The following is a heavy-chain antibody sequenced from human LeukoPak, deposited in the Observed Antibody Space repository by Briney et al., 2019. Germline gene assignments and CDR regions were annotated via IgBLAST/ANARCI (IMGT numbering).Heavy chain of an antibody. CDR1: GFTFSDYY. J-gene: IGHJ4*02. D-gene: IGHD5-18*01. Sequence: GGSLRLSCAASGFTFSDYYMGWIRQAPGKGLEWVSYISSSGSTIYYADSVKGRFTISRDNAKNSLYLQMNSLRAEDTAVYYCARALIQLWLDYWGQGTLVTVSS. CDR2: ISSSGSTI. V-gene: IGHV3-11*01. CDR3: ARALIQLWLDY.